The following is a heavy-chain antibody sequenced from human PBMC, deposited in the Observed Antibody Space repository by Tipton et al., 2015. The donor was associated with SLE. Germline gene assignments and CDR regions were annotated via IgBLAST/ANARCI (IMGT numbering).Heavy chain of an antibody. CDR3: ARRVGNWYFDL. Sequence: TLSLTCTVPGGSFSSDTYLWGWIRQPPGKGLEWIGDIYYTGSTYYNPSLKSRVTISVDTSKNQFSLKLSSLTAADTAVYYCARRVGNWYFDLWGRGTLVTVSS. D-gene: IGHD2-2*01. J-gene: IGHJ2*01. V-gene: IGHV4-39*07. CDR1: GGSFSSDTYL. CDR2: IYYTGST.